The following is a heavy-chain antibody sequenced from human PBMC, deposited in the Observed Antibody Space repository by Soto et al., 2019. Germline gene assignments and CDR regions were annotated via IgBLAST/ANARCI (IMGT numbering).Heavy chain of an antibody. V-gene: IGHV3-15*07. CDR2: IKSKTDGGTT. CDR1: GFTFSNAW. Sequence: EVQLVESGGGLVKPGGSLRLSCAASGFTFSNAWMNWVRQAPGKGLEWVGRIKSKTDGGTTDYAAPVKGRFTISRDDSKNTLYLQMNSLKTEDTAVYYCTTVLDYGEPWSHYYGMDVWGQGTTVTVSS. D-gene: IGHD4-17*01. J-gene: IGHJ6*02. CDR3: TTVLDYGEPWSHYYGMDV.